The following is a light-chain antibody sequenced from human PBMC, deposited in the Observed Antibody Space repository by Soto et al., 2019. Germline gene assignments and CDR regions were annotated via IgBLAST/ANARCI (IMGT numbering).Light chain of an antibody. V-gene: IGKV3-11*01. CDR3: QQSSNWPPEIT. CDR1: QSINSTS. J-gene: IGKJ5*01. Sequence: EVVLTQPPGTLSLSPVEGATVSCRVSQSINSTSLVWYQRKFGQAPRLLIYNTSSRATGIPDTLSGSGSVTDFILPINSLQPEAFAVYSSQQSSNWPPEITGGRGTQLE. CDR2: NTS.